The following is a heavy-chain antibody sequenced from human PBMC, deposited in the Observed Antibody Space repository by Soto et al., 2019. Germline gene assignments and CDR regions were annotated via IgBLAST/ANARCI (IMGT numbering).Heavy chain of an antibody. CDR1: GFTVSSFL. D-gene: IGHD3-22*01. CDR2: INSDGSIT. V-gene: IGHV3-74*01. Sequence: PEGSLRLSYGPAGFTVSSFLMHGVRQAPGKGLVWVSRINSDGSITSYADSVKGRFTISRDNAKNTLYLQMNSLRAEDTAVYYCAIRASYYDSSGYFDYWGQGT. J-gene: IGHJ4*02. CDR3: AIRASYYDSSGYFDY.